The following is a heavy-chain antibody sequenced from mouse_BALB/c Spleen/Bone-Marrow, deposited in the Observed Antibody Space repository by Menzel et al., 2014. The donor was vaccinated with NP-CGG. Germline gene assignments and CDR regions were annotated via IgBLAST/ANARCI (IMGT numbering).Heavy chain of an antibody. CDR3: AREGGYYYGGRVAWFAY. V-gene: IGHV2-9*02. J-gene: IGHJ3*01. Sequence: VMLVESGPGLAAPSQSLSITCTVSGFSLTSYGVHWVRQPPGKGLEWLGVIWAGGSTNYNSAFMSRLSIRKTNSTSQVFLKMNSLQTDDTAMYYCAREGGYYYGGRVAWFAYWGQGTLVTVSA. D-gene: IGHD1-1*01. CDR2: IWAGGST. CDR1: GFSLTSYG.